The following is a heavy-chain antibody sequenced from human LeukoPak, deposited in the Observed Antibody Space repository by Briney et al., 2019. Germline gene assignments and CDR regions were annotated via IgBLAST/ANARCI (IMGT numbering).Heavy chain of an antibody. V-gene: IGHV3-23*01. D-gene: IGHD2-15*01. Sequence: QPGGSLRLSCAASGFTFSSYAMSWVRQAPGKGLEWVSAISGSGGSTYYADSVKGRFTISRDNSKNTLYLQMNSLRAEDTAVYYCAKRATAVLVVAATFDYWGQGTLVTVSS. J-gene: IGHJ4*02. CDR1: GFTFSSYA. CDR3: AKRATAVLVVAATFDY. CDR2: ISGSGGST.